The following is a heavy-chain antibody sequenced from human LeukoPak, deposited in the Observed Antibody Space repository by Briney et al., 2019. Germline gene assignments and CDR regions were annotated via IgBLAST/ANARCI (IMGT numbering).Heavy chain of an antibody. CDR2: ISSSGGTK. CDR3: AKEGYPADDY. J-gene: IGHJ4*02. Sequence: GGSLRLSCAGSGFIFSNYAMTWVRQAPGKGLEWVSGISSSGGTKYYADSVKGRFTISRDNSKNTLYLQINSLRAEDTAVYYCAKEGYPADDYWGQGTLVTVSS. D-gene: IGHD5-12*01. V-gene: IGHV3-23*01. CDR1: GFIFSNYA.